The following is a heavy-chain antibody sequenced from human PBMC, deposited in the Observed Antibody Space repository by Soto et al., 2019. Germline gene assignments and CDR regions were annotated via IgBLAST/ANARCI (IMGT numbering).Heavy chain of an antibody. D-gene: IGHD3-22*01. CDR3: ARGGDYYDSSGYPDY. Sequence: SETLSLTCTVSGGSISSYYWSWIRQPAGKGLEWIGRIYTSGSTNYNPSLKSRVTMSVDTSKNQFPLKLSSVTAADTAVYYCARGGDYYDSSGYPDYWGQGTLVTVSS. CDR2: IYTSGST. CDR1: GGSISSYY. J-gene: IGHJ4*02. V-gene: IGHV4-4*07.